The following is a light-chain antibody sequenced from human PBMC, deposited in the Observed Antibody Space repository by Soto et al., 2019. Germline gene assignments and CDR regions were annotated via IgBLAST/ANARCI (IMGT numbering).Light chain of an antibody. J-gene: IGKJ2*01. CDR2: GAS. CDR3: LQYKNWPYT. CDR1: QSVSSK. V-gene: IGKV3-15*01. Sequence: EIVMTQSPATLSVSPGERATLSCRASQSVSSKLVWYQQKPGQAPRLLFCGASTRATGIPGRFSASGSGAEFTLTIRSLQSEDFAVYYCLQYKNWPYTFGQGTKLEIK.